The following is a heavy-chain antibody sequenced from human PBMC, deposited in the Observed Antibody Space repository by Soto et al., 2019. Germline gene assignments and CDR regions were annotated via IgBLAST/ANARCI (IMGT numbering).Heavy chain of an antibody. CDR1: GYTFTSYW. CDR2: IDPSDSYT. CDR3: ASPNEYFYSLGMGV. Sequence: PGESLKISCKGSGYTFTSYWISWVRQMPGKGLEWMGRIDPSDSYTNYSPSFQGHVSISVDKSLSTAYLQWSSLKASDTAMYYCASPNEYFYSLGMGVWGQGTTVTVSS. D-gene: IGHD3-10*01. V-gene: IGHV5-10-1*01. J-gene: IGHJ6*02.